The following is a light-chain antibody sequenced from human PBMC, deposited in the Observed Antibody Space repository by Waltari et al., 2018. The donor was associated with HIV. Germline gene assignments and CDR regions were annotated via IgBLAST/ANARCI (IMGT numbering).Light chain of an antibody. CDR1: SSNIGSNT. Sequence: QSVLTQPPSTSGTPGQRVTISCSGSSSNIGSNTVNWYQQPPGTAPKLRIYSNNQRPSGVPDRFSGSKSGTSASLAISGLQSEDEADYYCAVWDDSLNGWVFGGGTKLTVL. CDR3: AVWDDSLNGWV. CDR2: SNN. V-gene: IGLV1-44*01. J-gene: IGLJ2*01.